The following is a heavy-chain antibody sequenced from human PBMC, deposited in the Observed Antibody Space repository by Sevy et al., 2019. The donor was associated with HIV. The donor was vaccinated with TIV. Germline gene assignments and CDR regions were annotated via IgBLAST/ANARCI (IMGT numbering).Heavy chain of an antibody. CDR2: IYSGGST. J-gene: IGHJ4*02. Sequence: GGSLRLSCAASGFTVSSNYMSWVRQAPGKGLEWVSVIYSGGSTYYADPVKGRFTISRDNSKNTLYLQMNSLRAEDTAVYYCARAVNYDILTGYYTSYYFDYWGQGTLVTVSS. CDR1: GFTVSSNY. D-gene: IGHD3-9*01. V-gene: IGHV3-53*01. CDR3: ARAVNYDILTGYYTSYYFDY.